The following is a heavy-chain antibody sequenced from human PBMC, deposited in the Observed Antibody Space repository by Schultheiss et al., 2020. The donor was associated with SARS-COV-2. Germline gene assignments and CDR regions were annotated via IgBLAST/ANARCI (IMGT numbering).Heavy chain of an antibody. CDR2: ISYDGSNK. CDR1: GFTFSSYG. V-gene: IGHV3-30*18. D-gene: IGHD3-9*01. Sequence: GESLKISCAASGFTFSSYGMHWVRQAPGKGLEWVAVISYDGSNKYYADSVKGRFTISRDNSKNTLYLQMNSLRAEDTAVYYCAKDSRDLRYFDWLSEYYFDYWGQGTLVTVSS. CDR3: AKDSRDLRYFDWLSEYYFDY. J-gene: IGHJ4*02.